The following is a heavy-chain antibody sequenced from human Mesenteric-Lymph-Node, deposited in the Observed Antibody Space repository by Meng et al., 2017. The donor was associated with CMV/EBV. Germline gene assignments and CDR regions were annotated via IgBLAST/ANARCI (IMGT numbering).Heavy chain of an antibody. CDR1: GFSRSTSGVG. D-gene: IGHD3-10*01. Sequence: GFSRSTSGVGVGWIRQPPGKALEWLALIYWDDGKRYSPSLKSRLTITKDTSKSQVVLTMTNMDPVDTATYYCARYYYYGSGSYYFDYWGQGTLVTVSS. J-gene: IGHJ4*02. CDR2: IYWDDGK. CDR3: ARYYYYGSGSYYFDY. V-gene: IGHV2-5*02.